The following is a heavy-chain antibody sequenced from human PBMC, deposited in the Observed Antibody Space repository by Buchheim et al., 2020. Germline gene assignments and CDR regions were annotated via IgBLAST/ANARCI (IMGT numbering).Heavy chain of an antibody. J-gene: IGHJ6*03. CDR3: ASSRKKGYCSSTSCYSADYYYYMDV. V-gene: IGHV4-31*03. CDR1: GGSISSGGYY. CDR2: IYYSGST. Sequence: QVQLQESGPGLVKPSQTLSLTCTVSGGSISSGGYYWSWIRQHPGKGLEWIGYIYYSGSTYYNPSLKSRVTISVDPSKHQFSLKLSSVTAADTAVYYCASSRKKGYCSSTSCYSADYYYYMDVWGKGTT. D-gene: IGHD2-2*01.